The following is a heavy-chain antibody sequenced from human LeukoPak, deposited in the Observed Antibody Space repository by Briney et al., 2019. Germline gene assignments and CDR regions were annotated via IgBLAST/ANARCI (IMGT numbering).Heavy chain of an antibody. CDR2: IYHSGST. CDR3: ARDRTVVTPRLGFTPYY. J-gene: IGHJ4*02. D-gene: IGHD4-23*01. CDR1: GGSISSGGYY. V-gene: IGHV4-30-2*01. Sequence: SQTLSLTCIVSGGSISSGGYYWSWIRQPPGKGLEWIGYIYHSGSTYYNPSLKRRVTISVDRSKNQFSLKLSSVTAADTAVYYCARDRTVVTPRLGFTPYYWGQGTLVTVSS.